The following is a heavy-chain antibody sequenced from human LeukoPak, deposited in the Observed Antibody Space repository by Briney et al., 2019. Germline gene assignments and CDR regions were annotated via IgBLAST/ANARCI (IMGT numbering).Heavy chain of an antibody. Sequence: GPVEVSCKGSGFTLSSYGINWGRKAPGQRGVWMGWISAYNGNTNYAQKLQGRVTMTTDTSTSTAYMELRSLRSDDTAVYYCARDRYSGSYCGHYWGQGTLVTVSS. D-gene: IGHD1-26*01. J-gene: IGHJ4*02. V-gene: IGHV1-18*01. CDR1: GFTLSSYG. CDR2: ISAYNGNT. CDR3: ARDRYSGSYCGHY.